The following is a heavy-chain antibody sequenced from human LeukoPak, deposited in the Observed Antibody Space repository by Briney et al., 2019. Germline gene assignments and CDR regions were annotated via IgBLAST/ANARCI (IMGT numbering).Heavy chain of an antibody. Sequence: PSETLSLTCTVSGYSISSGYYWGWIRQPPGKGLEWIGSIYHSGSTYYNPSLKSRVTISVDTSKNQSSLKLSSVTAADTAVYYCARDSKRYYYDSSGSVDYWGQGTLVTVSS. CDR2: IYHSGST. CDR3: ARDSKRYYYDSSGSVDY. D-gene: IGHD3-22*01. CDR1: GYSISSGYY. V-gene: IGHV4-38-2*02. J-gene: IGHJ4*02.